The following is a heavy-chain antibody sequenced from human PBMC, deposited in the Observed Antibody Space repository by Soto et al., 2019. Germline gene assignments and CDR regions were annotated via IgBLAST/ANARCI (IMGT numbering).Heavy chain of an antibody. J-gene: IGHJ6*02. Sequence: GGSLRLSCAASGFTFSTYGMHWVRQAPGKGLEWVALISYDGSNKNYADSVKGRFTISRDNAKNSLYLQMNSLRAEDTAVYYCARDGAPGHYYGVDVWGQGTTVTVSS. V-gene: IGHV3-30*03. CDR3: ARDGAPGHYYGVDV. CDR1: GFTFSTYG. CDR2: ISYDGSNK. D-gene: IGHD3-10*01.